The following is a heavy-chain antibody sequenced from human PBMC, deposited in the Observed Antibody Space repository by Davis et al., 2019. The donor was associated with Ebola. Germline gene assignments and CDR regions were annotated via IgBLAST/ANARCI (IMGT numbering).Heavy chain of an antibody. D-gene: IGHD3-3*01. Sequence: GESLKISCKGSGYSFTSYWINWVRQMPGKGLEWMGRIDPSDSYTNYSPSFQGHVTISADKSISTAYLQWSSLKASDTAMYYCARHLRFLEWLFQDYYGMDVWGQGTTVTVSS. CDR3: ARHLRFLEWLFQDYYGMDV. J-gene: IGHJ6*02. CDR2: IDPSDSYT. CDR1: GYSFTSYW. V-gene: IGHV5-10-1*01.